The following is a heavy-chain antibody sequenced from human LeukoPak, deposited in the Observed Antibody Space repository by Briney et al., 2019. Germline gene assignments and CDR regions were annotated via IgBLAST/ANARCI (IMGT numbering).Heavy chain of an antibody. CDR1: GFTFSSYS. D-gene: IGHD3-3*01. Sequence: GGSLRLSCAASGFTFSSYSMNWVRQAPGKGLEWVSYISSSSTIYYADSVKGRFTISRDNRKSSVSLQMNSLRAEDTAVYYCAGDGRAVTIFNWGQGTLVSVSS. CDR2: ISSSSTI. J-gene: IGHJ4*02. V-gene: IGHV3-48*04. CDR3: AGDGRAVTIFN.